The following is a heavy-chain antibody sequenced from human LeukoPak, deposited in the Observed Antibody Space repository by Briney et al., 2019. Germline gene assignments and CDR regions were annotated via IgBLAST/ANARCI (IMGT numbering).Heavy chain of an antibody. V-gene: IGHV1-8*01. J-gene: IGHJ6*02. CDR3: ARYGSFSSSWYYHDYYGMDV. CDR2: MNPNSGNT. CDR1: GYTFTSYD. Sequence: PRASVTVSCKASGYTFTSYDINWVRQATGQGLEWMGWMNPNSGNTGYAQKFQGRVTMTRNTSISTAYMELSSLRSEDTAVYYCARYGSFSSSWYYHDYYGMDVWGQGTTVTVSS. D-gene: IGHD6-13*01.